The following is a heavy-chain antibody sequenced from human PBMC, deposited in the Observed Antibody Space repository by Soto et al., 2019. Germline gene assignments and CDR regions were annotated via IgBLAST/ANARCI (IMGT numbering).Heavy chain of an antibody. D-gene: IGHD3-22*01. J-gene: IGHJ4*02. CDR1: GYTFTSYA. CDR2: INAGNGNT. CDR3: ARGYYDSSGYIPRYFDY. Sequence: QVQLVQSGAEVKKPGASVKVSCKASGYTFTSYAMHWVRQAPGQRLEWMGWINAGNGNTKYSQKFQGRVTITRDTSASTAYMEVSSLRSEDTAVYYCARGYYDSSGYIPRYFDYWGQGTLVTVSS. V-gene: IGHV1-3*01.